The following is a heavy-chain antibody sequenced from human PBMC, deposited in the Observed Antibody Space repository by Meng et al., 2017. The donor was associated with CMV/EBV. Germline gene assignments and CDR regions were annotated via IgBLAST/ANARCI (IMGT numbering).Heavy chain of an antibody. J-gene: IGHJ4*02. V-gene: IGHV1-18*01. CDR2: HSAYHRNT. D-gene: IGHD2-15*01. CDR1: TNLLHSCR. Sequence: NNAGASDTASLQASTNLLHSCRIGGFPQAPRQRHEWMGWHSAYHRNTNYAQNLQDRVSMTTDSTTSTVYMELSSLRSDTTAVYYCARDAGSGRLSVDYWGQGTLVTVSS. CDR3: ARDAGSGRLSVDY.